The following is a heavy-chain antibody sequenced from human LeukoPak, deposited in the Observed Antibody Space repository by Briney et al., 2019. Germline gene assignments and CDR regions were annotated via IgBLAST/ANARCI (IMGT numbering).Heavy chain of an antibody. CDR1: GGSISSYY. D-gene: IGHD1-1*01. CDR3: ARDAGTLPPLRAYYMDV. CDR2: IYYSGST. Sequence: PSETLSLTCTVSGGSISSYYWSWIRQPPGKGLEWIGYIYYSGSTYYNPSLKSRVTISVDTSKNQFSLKLSSVTAADTAVYYCARDAGTLPPLRAYYMDVWGKGTTVTVSS. J-gene: IGHJ6*03. V-gene: IGHV4-59*12.